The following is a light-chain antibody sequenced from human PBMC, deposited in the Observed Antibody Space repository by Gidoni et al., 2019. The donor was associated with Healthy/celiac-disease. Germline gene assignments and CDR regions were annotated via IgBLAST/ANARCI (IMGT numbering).Light chain of an antibody. CDR3: QQRSNWRGFT. CDR2: DAS. Sequence: ELVLPPSPATLSLSPGERATLSCRASQSVSSYLAWYQQKPGQAPRLLIYDASNRATGIPARFSGSGSGTDFTLTIISLEPEDFAVDYCQQRSNWRGFTFGPGTKVDIK. V-gene: IGKV3-11*01. CDR1: QSVSSY. J-gene: IGKJ3*01.